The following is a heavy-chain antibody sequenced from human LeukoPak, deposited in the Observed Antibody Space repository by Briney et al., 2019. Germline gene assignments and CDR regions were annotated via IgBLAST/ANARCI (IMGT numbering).Heavy chain of an antibody. D-gene: IGHD5-18*01. CDR1: GGTFSSYA. CDR2: IIPILGIA. J-gene: IGHJ4*02. V-gene: IGHV1-69*04. CDR3: ARDWDTMPPDY. Sequence: ASVKVSCKASGGTFSSYAISWVRQAPGQGLEWMGRIIPILGIANYAQKFQGRVTITADESTSTAYMELSSLRSEDTAVYYCARDWDTMPPDYWGQGTLVTVSS.